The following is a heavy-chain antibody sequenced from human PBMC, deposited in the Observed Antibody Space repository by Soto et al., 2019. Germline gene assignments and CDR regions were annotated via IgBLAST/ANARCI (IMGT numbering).Heavy chain of an antibody. CDR3: ARVFWFCSSTSCYATYYYYYYYMDV. J-gene: IGHJ6*03. CDR2: IYYSGST. V-gene: IGHV4-59*01. CDR1: GGSISSYY. Sequence: PSETLSLTCTVSGGSISSYYWSWIRQPPGKGLEWIGYIYYSGSTNYNPSLKSRVTISVDTSKNQFSLKMSSVTAADTAVFYCARVFWFCSSTSCYATYYYYYYYMDVWGKGTTVTVSS. D-gene: IGHD2-2*01.